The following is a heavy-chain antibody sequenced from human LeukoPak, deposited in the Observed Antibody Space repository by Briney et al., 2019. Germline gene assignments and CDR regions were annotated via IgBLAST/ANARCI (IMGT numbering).Heavy chain of an antibody. Sequence: SETLSLTCTVSGGSISYYYWTWIRQSPGKGLEWIGPIYYTGSTYYNPSLKRRVTISVDTSRNQFSLNLTSVTAADTAVYYCARGGTYNDILSFDPWGQGTLVTVSS. V-gene: IGHV4-59*01. CDR3: ARGGTYNDILSFDP. D-gene: IGHD3-9*01. CDR1: GGSISYYY. CDR2: IYYTGST. J-gene: IGHJ5*02.